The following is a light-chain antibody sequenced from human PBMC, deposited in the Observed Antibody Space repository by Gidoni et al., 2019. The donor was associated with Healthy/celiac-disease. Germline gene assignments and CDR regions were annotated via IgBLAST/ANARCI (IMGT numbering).Light chain of an antibody. CDR1: QSVSSY. V-gene: IGKV3-11*01. CDR2: DAS. CDR3: QQRSNPFT. J-gene: IGKJ3*01. Sequence: EILLTQSPATLSLSPGEGATLSCGASQSVSSYLAWYQQKPGQDPRLLIYDASNRDTGIPARFSGSGSGTYFTLTISSLEPEDFAVYYCQQRSNPFTFGPGTKVDIK.